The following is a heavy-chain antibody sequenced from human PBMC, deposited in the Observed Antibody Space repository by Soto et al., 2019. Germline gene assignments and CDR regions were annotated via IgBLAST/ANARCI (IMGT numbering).Heavy chain of an antibody. CDR1: GFTFDDYA. D-gene: IGHD6-19*01. Sequence: DVQLVESGGGLVQPGRSLRLSCAASGFTFDDYAMHWVRQAPGKGLEWVSGISWNSGSIGYADSVKGRFTISRDNAKNSLYLQMNSLRAEDTALYYCAKDVSAVAGFDYWGQGTLVTVSS. V-gene: IGHV3-9*01. J-gene: IGHJ4*02. CDR3: AKDVSAVAGFDY. CDR2: ISWNSGSI.